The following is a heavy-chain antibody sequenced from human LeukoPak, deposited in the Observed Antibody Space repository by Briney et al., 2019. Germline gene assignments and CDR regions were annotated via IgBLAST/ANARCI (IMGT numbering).Heavy chain of an antibody. J-gene: IGHJ4*02. Sequence: GESLKISCKGSGYSFTSYWIGWVRQMPGKGLEWMGIIYPGDSDTRYSPSFQGQVTISADKSISTAYLQWSSLKASDTAMYYCARSTLRYYGGNSYFDYWGQGTLVTVSS. D-gene: IGHD4-23*01. CDR1: GYSFTSYW. CDR3: ARSTLRYYGGNSYFDY. V-gene: IGHV5-51*01. CDR2: IYPGDSDT.